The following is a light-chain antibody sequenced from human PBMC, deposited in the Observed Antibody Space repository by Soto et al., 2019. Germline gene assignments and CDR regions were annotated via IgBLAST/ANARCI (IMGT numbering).Light chain of an antibody. V-gene: IGKV3-15*01. CDR1: QNIVNY. CDR2: GAS. J-gene: IGKJ1*01. CDR3: QQYNNWPPWT. Sequence: EGVMTQSKATLSVSPGETATLSCRASQNIVNYLAWHQQRPGQAPRLLIYGASTRASGIPARFSGSGSGTEFTLTISSLQSEDFAVYFCQQYNNWPPWTFGQGTKVEIK.